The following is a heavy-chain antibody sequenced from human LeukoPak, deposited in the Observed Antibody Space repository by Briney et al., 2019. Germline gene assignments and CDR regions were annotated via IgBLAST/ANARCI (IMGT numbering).Heavy chain of an antibody. V-gene: IGHV3-9*03. J-gene: IGHJ4*02. Sequence: PGRSLRLSCAASGFTFDDYAMHWVRQAPGKGLEGVSGISWNSGFIGYADSVKGRFTISRDNAKNSLYLQMNSLRAEDMALYYCAKGLYGSGSYPDYWGQGTLVTVSS. CDR3: AKGLYGSGSYPDY. CDR2: ISWNSGFI. CDR1: GFTFDDYA. D-gene: IGHD3-10*01.